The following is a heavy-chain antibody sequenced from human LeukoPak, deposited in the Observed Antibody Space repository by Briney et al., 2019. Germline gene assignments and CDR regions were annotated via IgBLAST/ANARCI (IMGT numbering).Heavy chain of an antibody. V-gene: IGHV1-18*01. J-gene: IGHJ6*03. D-gene: IGHD3-10*01. CDR2: ISAYNGNT. CDR1: GYTFTSYG. Sequence: GASVKVSCKASGYTFTSYGISWVRQAPGQGLEWMGWISAYNGNTNYAQKLQGRVTMTTDTSTSTAYMELRSLRSDDTAVYYCTRTYYYGSGRKGYYYYMDVWGKGTTVTISS. CDR3: TRTYYYGSGRKGYYYYMDV.